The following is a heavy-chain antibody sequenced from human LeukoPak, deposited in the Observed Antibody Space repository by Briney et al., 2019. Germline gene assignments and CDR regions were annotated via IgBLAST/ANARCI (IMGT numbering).Heavy chain of an antibody. CDR3: ARNWNYVFLDY. Sequence: ASVKVSCKTSGFSITAYYMHWVRQAPGQGLEWMGWINPNSGGTNYAQKFQGRVTMTRDTSISTAYMELSRLRSDDTAVYYCARNWNYVFLDYWGQGTLVTVSS. J-gene: IGHJ4*02. D-gene: IGHD1-7*01. CDR2: INPNSGGT. V-gene: IGHV1-2*02. CDR1: GFSITAYY.